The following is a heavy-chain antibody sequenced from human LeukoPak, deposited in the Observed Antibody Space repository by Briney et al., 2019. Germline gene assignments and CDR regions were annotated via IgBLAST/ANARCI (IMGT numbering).Heavy chain of an antibody. CDR3: ARDRVTMVRGVNYYFDY. J-gene: IGHJ4*02. CDR2: IKQDGSEK. CDR1: GFTFSNYG. D-gene: IGHD3-10*01. Sequence: GGSLRLSCAASGFTFSNYGMHWVRQAPGKGLEWVANIKQDGSEKYYVDSVKGRFTISRDNAKNSLYLQMNSLRAEDTAVYYCARDRVTMVRGVNYYFDYWGQGTLVTVSS. V-gene: IGHV3-7*05.